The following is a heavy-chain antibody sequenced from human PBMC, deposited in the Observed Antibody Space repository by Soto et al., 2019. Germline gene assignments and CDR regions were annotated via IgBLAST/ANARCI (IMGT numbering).Heavy chain of an antibody. V-gene: IGHV4-34*01. D-gene: IGHD6-6*01. J-gene: IGHJ6*03. Sequence: SETLSLTCAVYGGSFSGYYWSWIRQPPGKGLEWIGEINHSGSTNYNPSLKSRVTISVDTSKNQFSLKLSSVTAADTAVYYCPRGRGYSSWGYYYYYYYMDVWGKGTTVTVSS. CDR1: GGSFSGYY. CDR2: INHSGST. CDR3: PRGRGYSSWGYYYYYYYMDV.